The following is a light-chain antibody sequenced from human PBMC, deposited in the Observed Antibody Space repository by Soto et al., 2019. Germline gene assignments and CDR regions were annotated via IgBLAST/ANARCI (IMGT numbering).Light chain of an antibody. CDR1: QGISSY. V-gene: IGKV1-9*01. CDR2: AAS. Sequence: DIQLTQSPSFLSASVGDRVTITCRASQGISSYLAWYQQKPGKAPKLLIYAASTLQSGVPSSFSGSGSGTEFTLTISSRQPEDLATYYCQQLNSYLTFGPGTKVDIK. CDR3: QQLNSYLT. J-gene: IGKJ3*01.